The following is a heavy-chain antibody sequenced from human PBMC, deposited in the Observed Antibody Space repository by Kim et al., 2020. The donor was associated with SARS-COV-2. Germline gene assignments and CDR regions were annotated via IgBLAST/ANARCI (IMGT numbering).Heavy chain of an antibody. Sequence: SLKSRVTMSLDTSKNQFSLKLNSVTAADTAVYYCARGGSIYYDGSSYIDYWGQGTLVTVSS. J-gene: IGHJ4*02. CDR3: ARGGSIYYDGSSYIDY. D-gene: IGHD3-22*01. V-gene: IGHV4-34*01.